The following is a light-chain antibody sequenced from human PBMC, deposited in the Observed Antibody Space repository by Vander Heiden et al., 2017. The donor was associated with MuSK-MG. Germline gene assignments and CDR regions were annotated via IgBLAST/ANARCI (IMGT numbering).Light chain of an antibody. V-gene: IGKV1-5*01. Sequence: DIQMTQSPSTLSASVGDRVTITCRASQSISSWLAWYQQKPGKAPKLLIYDASSLESGVPSRFSGSGYGTEFTLTISSLQPDDFAPYYCQQYNSYSSRTFGQGTKVEIK. CDR1: QSISSW. CDR3: QQYNSYSSRT. J-gene: IGKJ1*01. CDR2: DAS.